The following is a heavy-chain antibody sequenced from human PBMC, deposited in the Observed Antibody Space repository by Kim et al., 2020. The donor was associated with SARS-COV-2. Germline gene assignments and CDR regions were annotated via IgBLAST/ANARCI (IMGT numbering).Heavy chain of an antibody. CDR3: ARDLYPSPSMVRGVSSFHFDY. Sequence: ASVKVSCKASGYTFTSYYMHWVRQAPGQGLEWMGIINPSGGSTSYAQKFQGRVTMTRDTSTSTVYMELSSLRSEDTAVYYCARDLYPSPSMVRGVSSFHFDYCGQGTLVTVSS. CDR2: INPSGGST. D-gene: IGHD3-10*01. V-gene: IGHV1-46*01. J-gene: IGHJ4*02. CDR1: GYTFTSYY.